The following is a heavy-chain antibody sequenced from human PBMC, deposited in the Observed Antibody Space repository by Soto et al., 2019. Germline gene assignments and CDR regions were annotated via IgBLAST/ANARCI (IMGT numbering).Heavy chain of an antibody. Sequence: QPGGSLRLSCAGSGYNFGGCWMHWVRQAPGKGLVWVSRIDNGGTNTVYADAVKGRFTISRDNAKNTLYLQMNSLRAEDTAVYYCAKDRGRPDAFNIWGQGTMVTVSS. CDR2: IDNGGTNT. J-gene: IGHJ3*02. CDR3: AKDRGRPDAFNI. V-gene: IGHV3-74*01. CDR1: GYNFGGCW. D-gene: IGHD3-10*01.